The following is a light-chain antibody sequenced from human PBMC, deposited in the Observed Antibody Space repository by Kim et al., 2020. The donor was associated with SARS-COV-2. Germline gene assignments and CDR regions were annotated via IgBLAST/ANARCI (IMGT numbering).Light chain of an antibody. J-gene: IGLJ2*01. CDR2: QDS. CDR1: KLGDEY. CDR3: QAWDSSTVI. Sequence: VATGETASITCYGDKLGDEYACWYQQKPGQSPVLVIYQDSKRPSGISERFSGSNSGNTATLTISGTQAMDEADYYCQAWDSSTVIFGGGTQLTVL. V-gene: IGLV3-1*01.